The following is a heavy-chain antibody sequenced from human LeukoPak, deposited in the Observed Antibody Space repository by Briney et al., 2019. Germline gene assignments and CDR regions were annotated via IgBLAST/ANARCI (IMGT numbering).Heavy chain of an antibody. Sequence: GGSVKVSCKVSGYTLTELSMQWERPAAGEGLGWVGGFEPECGETIYAQKFQGRVTLTEDTSTDTAYMELSRLRSEETAVYYCATGITMVRGVMFYWGPGALVTVSS. D-gene: IGHD3-10*01. CDR1: GYTLTELS. CDR2: FEPECGET. J-gene: IGHJ4*02. CDR3: ATGITMVRGVMFY. V-gene: IGHV1-24*01.